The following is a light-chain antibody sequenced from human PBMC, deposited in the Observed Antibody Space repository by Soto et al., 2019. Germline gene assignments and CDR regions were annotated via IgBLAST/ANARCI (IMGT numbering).Light chain of an antibody. CDR1: QSVSSN. J-gene: IGKJ5*01. CDR2: GAS. V-gene: IGKV3-20*01. Sequence: IVMTQSAATLSVSPGERATLSCRASQSVSSNLAWYQQKPGQAPRLLIYGASTRATGIPDRFSGSGSGTDFTLTISRLEPEDFAVYYCQQYGGSPTFGQGTRLEIK. CDR3: QQYGGSPT.